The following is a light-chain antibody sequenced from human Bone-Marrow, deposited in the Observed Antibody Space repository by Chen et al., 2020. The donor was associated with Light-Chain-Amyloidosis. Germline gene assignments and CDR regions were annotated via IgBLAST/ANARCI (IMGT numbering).Light chain of an antibody. V-gene: IGKV4-1*01. Sequence: IVLTQSPDSLTVSLGERATIKCESSQSVLFTSNNKNYLAWYQQRPGQPPKLLISWASTRESGVPDRFSGSGSGTHFTLNISRLRPEDVAVYYCQQYYISPLTFGGGTKVEVK. CDR3: QQYYISPLT. CDR1: QSVLFTSNNKNY. CDR2: WAS. J-gene: IGKJ4*01.